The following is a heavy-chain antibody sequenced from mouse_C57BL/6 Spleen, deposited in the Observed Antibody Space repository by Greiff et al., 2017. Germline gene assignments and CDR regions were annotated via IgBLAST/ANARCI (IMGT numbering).Heavy chain of an antibody. CDR1: GYTFTDYY. V-gene: IGHV1-76*01. J-gene: IGHJ2*01. CDR3: ARISHYYGSSYNYCDY. Sequence: QVQLQQSGAELVRPGASVKLSCKASGYTFTDYYINWVKQRPGQGLEWIARIYPGSGNTYYNEKFKGKATLTAEKSSSTAYMQLSSLTSEDSAVYSCARISHYYGSSYNYCDYWGQGTTLTVSS. CDR2: IYPGSGNT. D-gene: IGHD1-1*01.